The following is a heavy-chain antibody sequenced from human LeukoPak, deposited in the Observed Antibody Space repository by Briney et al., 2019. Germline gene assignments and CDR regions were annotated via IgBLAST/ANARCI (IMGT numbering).Heavy chain of an antibody. CDR3: ARDATKARPSQSALFDP. D-gene: IGHD5-12*01. CDR2: ISYDGSIK. V-gene: IGHV3-30-3*01. J-gene: IGHJ5*02. CDR1: GFTFSSYA. Sequence: GGSLRLSCAASGFTFSSYAMHWVRQAPGKGLEWVAVISYDGSIKYYADSVKGRFTISRDNSKNTLYLQMNSLRAEDTAVYYCARDATKARPSQSALFDPWGQGTLVTVSS.